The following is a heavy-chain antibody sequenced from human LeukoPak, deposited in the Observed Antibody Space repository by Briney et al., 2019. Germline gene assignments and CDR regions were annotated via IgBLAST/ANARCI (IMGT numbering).Heavy chain of an antibody. V-gene: IGHV4-59*12. CDR3: ARVSPYSGSYCAPDY. CDR2: IYDSGST. D-gene: IGHD1-26*01. J-gene: IGHJ4*02. CDR1: GGSISSYY. Sequence: PSETLSLTCTVSGGSISSYYWSWIRQPPGKGLEWIGYIYDSGSTNYNPSLKSRVTVSVDTSKKQFTLKLSSVTAADTAVYYCARVSPYSGSYCAPDYWGQGTLVTVSS.